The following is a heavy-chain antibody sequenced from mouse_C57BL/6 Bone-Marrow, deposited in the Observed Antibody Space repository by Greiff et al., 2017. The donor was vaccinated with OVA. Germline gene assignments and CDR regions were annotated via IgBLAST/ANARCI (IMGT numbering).Heavy chain of an antibody. D-gene: IGHD2-5*01. V-gene: IGHV1-15*01. CDR2: IDPETGGT. Sequence: QVQLQQSGAELVRPGASVTLSCKASGYTFTDYEMHWVKQTPVHGLEWLGAIDPETGGTAYNPKFKGKAILTADKSSSTAYMELRSLTSEDSAVYYCTRSYSNYGDFDYWGQGTTLTVSS. CDR1: GYTFTDYE. J-gene: IGHJ2*01. CDR3: TRSYSNYGDFDY.